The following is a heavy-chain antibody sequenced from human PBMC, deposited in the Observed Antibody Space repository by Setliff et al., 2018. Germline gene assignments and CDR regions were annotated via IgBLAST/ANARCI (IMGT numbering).Heavy chain of an antibody. Sequence: GASVKVSCKASGYTFTGYYMHWVRQAPGQGLEWMGWINPNSGGTNYAQKFQGWVTMTRDTSISTAYMELSRLRSDDTAVYYCARVTIAVAGYFDFWGQGTLVTVSS. CDR2: INPNSGGT. V-gene: IGHV1-2*04. CDR3: ARVTIAVAGYFDF. D-gene: IGHD6-19*01. CDR1: GYTFTGYY. J-gene: IGHJ4*02.